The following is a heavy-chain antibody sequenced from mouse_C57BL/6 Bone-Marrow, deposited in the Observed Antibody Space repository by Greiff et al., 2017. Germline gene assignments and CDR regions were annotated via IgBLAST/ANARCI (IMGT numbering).Heavy chain of an antibody. V-gene: IGHV1-42*01. J-gene: IGHJ2*01. Sequence: VQLQQSGPELVKPGASVKISCKASGYSFTGYYMNWVKQSPEKSLEWIGEINPSTGGTTYNQKFKAKATLTVDKSSSTAYMQLKSLTSEDSAVYYCAREEGYYVWGQGTTLTVSS. CDR3: AREEGYYV. CDR2: INPSTGGT. D-gene: IGHD2-3*01. CDR1: GYSFTGYY.